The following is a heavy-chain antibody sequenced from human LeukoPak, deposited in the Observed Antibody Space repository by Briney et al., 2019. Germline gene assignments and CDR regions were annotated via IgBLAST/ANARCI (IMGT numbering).Heavy chain of an antibody. J-gene: IGHJ4*02. CDR1: GFTFSNYA. CDR2: VGGRSSGT. V-gene: IGHV3-23*01. D-gene: IGHD1-26*01. Sequence: GGSLRLSCAASGFTFSNYAVSWVRQAPRKGLEWVSTVGGRSSGTYYADSVKGRFTISRDNAKNTLYLQMNSLRAEDTAVYYCASHSTFVGGATESIDYWGQGTLVTVSS. CDR3: ASHSTFVGGATESIDY.